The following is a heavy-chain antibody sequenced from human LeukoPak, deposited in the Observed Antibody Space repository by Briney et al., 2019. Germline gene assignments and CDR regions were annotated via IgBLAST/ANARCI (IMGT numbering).Heavy chain of an antibody. CDR1: GFTFSSYG. J-gene: IGHJ4*02. V-gene: IGHV3-33*06. Sequence: PGRSLRLSCAASGFTFSSYGMHWVRQAPGKGLEWVAVIWYDGSNKYYADSVKGRFTISRDNSKNTLYPQMNSLRAEDTAVYYCAKDLFLEWLLYGPPDYWGQGTLVTVSS. D-gene: IGHD3-3*01. CDR2: IWYDGSNK. CDR3: AKDLFLEWLLYGPPDY.